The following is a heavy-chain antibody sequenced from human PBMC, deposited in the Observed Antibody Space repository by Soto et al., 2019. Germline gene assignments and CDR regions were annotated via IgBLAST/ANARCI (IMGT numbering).Heavy chain of an antibody. D-gene: IGHD3-3*01. Sequence: AASVKVSCKASGGTFSSYAISWVRQAPGQGLEWMGGIIPIFGTANYAQKFQGRVTITADESTSTAYMELSSLRSEDTAVYYCARGRYDFWSGYYGPDGRGRDYYFDYWGQGTLVTVSS. V-gene: IGHV1-69*13. J-gene: IGHJ4*02. CDR2: IIPIFGTA. CDR3: ARGRYDFWSGYYGPDGRGRDYYFDY. CDR1: GGTFSSYA.